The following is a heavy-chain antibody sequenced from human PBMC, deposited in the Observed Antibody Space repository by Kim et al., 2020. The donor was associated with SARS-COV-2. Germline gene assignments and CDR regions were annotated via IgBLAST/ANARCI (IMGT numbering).Heavy chain of an antibody. D-gene: IGHD3-9*01. J-gene: IGHJ5*02. CDR2: VNHNGDT. Sequence: SETLSLTCAVYGGSFSGYYWSWIRQPPGKGLELIGEVNHNGDTNYNPSLKSRVTISLGASKTQFSLKLNSVTTADTAVYYCATLRYFDVPWGQGTLVTVSS. CDR1: GGSFSGYY. CDR3: ATLRYFDVP. V-gene: IGHV4-34*01.